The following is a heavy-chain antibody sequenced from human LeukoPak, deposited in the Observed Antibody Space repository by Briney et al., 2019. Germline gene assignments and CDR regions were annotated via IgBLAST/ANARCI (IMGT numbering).Heavy chain of an antibody. CDR1: GFTFINAW. CDR2: ISGSGGST. J-gene: IGHJ4*02. Sequence: GGSLRLSCAASGFTFINAWMNWVRQAPGKGLEWVSAISGSGGSTYYADSVKGRFTISRDNSKNTLYLQMNSLRAEDTAVYYCAKLNRFDYWGQGTLVTVSS. V-gene: IGHV3-23*01. D-gene: IGHD2/OR15-2a*01. CDR3: AKLNRFDY.